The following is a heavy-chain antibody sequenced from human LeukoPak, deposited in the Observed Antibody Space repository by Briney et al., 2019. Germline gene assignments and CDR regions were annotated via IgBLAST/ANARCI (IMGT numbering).Heavy chain of an antibody. V-gene: IGHV3-21*01. CDR3: ARINYGDYDLVGEFDY. CDR2: ISSSSSYM. D-gene: IGHD4-17*01. CDR1: GFTFSSYS. Sequence: GGSLRLSCAVSGFTFSSYSMNWVRQAAGKGLEWVSSISSSSSYMYYADSVKGRFTISRDNAKNSLYLQMNSLRAEDTAVYYCARINYGDYDLVGEFDYWGQGTLVTVSS. J-gene: IGHJ4*02.